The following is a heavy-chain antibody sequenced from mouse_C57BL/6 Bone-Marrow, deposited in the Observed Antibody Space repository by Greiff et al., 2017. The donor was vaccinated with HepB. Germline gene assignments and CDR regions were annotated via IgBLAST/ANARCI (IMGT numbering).Heavy chain of an antibody. Sequence: VQLQQSGPELVKPGASVKISCKASSYAFSSSWMNWVKQRPGKGLEWIGRIYPGDGDTNYNGKFKGKATLTADKSSSTAYMQLSSLTSEDSAVYFCARHLIAYWGQGTLVTVSA. CDR1: SYAFSSSW. CDR2: IYPGDGDT. J-gene: IGHJ3*01. CDR3: ARHLIAY. V-gene: IGHV1-82*01.